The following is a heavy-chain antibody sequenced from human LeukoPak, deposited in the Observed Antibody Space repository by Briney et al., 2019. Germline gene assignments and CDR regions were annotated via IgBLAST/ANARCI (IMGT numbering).Heavy chain of an antibody. CDR3: ARESKAVAGNFDY. J-gene: IGHJ4*02. D-gene: IGHD6-19*01. CDR1: GGSISRYY. Sequence: SETLSLPCTASGGSISRYYWSWIRQPPGKGLEWIGYIYYSGSTNYNTPLKSRVTISVDTSKNQFSLKLTSVTAADTAVYYCARESKAVAGNFDYWGQGTLVTVSS. V-gene: IGHV4-59*01. CDR2: IYYSGST.